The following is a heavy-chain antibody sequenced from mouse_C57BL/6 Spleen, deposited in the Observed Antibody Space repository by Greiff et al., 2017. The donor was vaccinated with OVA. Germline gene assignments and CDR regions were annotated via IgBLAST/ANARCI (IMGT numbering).Heavy chain of an antibody. J-gene: IGHJ4*01. CDR2: IDPETGGT. D-gene: IGHD2-10*01. CDR1: GYTFTDYE. CDR3: TRYAYYEIYYAMDY. Sequence: QVQLQQSGAELVRPGASVTLSCKASGYTFTDYEMHWVKQTPVHGLEWIGAIDPETGGTAYKQKFKGKAILTADKSSSTAYMELRSRTSEDSAVYYCTRYAYYEIYYAMDYWGQGTSVTVSS. V-gene: IGHV1-15*01.